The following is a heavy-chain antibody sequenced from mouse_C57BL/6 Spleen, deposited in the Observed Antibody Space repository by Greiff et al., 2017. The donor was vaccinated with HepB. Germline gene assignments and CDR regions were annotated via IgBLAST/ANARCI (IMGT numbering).Heavy chain of an antibody. CDR2: IRSKSNNYAT. Sequence: EVQRVESGGGLVQPKGSLKLSCAASGFSFNTYAMNWVRQAPGKGLEWVARIRSKSNNYATYYADSVKDRFTISRDDSESMLYLQMNNLKTEDTAMYYCVRLYYDYDGYFDVWGTGTTVTVSS. D-gene: IGHD2-4*01. CDR1: GFSFNTYA. CDR3: VRLYYDYDGYFDV. V-gene: IGHV10-1*01. J-gene: IGHJ1*03.